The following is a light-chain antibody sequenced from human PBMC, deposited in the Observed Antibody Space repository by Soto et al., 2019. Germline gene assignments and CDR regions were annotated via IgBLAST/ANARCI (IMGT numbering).Light chain of an antibody. V-gene: IGKV3-15*01. J-gene: IGKJ1*01. CDR2: GAS. Sequence: MTQSPSTLSVSPGERATLSCRASQSVSSNLAWYQQKPGQAPRLLIYGASTRATGIPARFSGSGSGTEFTLTISSLQSEDFAVYYCQQYNNWPPWTFGQGTKVEIK. CDR3: QQYNNWPPWT. CDR1: QSVSSN.